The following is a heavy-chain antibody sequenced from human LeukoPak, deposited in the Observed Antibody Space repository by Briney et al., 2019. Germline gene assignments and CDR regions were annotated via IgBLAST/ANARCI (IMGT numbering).Heavy chain of an antibody. CDR3: ATPLDYYDSSGYHQGGD. V-gene: IGHV3-7*03. J-gene: IGHJ4*02. D-gene: IGHD3-22*01. CDR1: GFTFSNYW. Sequence: GGSLRLSCAASGFTFSNYWMTWVRQAPGKGLEWVANIKEDGSKKNYVDSLKGRFTISRDNAKNSLYLQMNSLRAEDTAVYYCATPLDYYDSSGYHQGGDWGQGTLVTVSS. CDR2: IKEDGSKK.